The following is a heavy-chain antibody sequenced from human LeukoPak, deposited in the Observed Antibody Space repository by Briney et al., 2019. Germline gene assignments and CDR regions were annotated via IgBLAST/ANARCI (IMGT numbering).Heavy chain of an antibody. CDR3: ATPLDYYDSSGYHQGGD. V-gene: IGHV3-7*03. J-gene: IGHJ4*02. D-gene: IGHD3-22*01. CDR1: GFTFSNYW. Sequence: GGSLRLSCAASGFTFSNYWMTWVRQAPGKGLEWVANIKEDGSKKNYVDSLKGRFTISRDNAKNSLYLQMNSLRAEDTAVYYCATPLDYYDSSGYHQGGDWGQGTLVTVSS. CDR2: IKEDGSKK.